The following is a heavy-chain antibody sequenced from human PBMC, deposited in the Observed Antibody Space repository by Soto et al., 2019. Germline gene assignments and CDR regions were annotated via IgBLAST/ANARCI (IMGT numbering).Heavy chain of an antibody. CDR1: AGTFNNYA. CDR3: ARAILPRFNWFDP. J-gene: IGHJ5*02. V-gene: IGHV1-69*01. D-gene: IGHD2-15*01. Sequence: QVQLVQSGAEVKKPGSSVTVSCKASAGTFNNYAIAWVRQAPGQGLEWMGGIIPFFGSPKYSQKFQNRVTITVEESTITSYMNLTGLRSDDTAVYYCARAILPRFNWFDPWGQGTLVTVSS. CDR2: IIPFFGSP.